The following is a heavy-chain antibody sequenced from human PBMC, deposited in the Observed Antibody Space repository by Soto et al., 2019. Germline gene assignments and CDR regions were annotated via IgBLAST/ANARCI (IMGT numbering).Heavy chain of an antibody. CDR1: RYTFTMYY. V-gene: IGHV1-8*01. J-gene: IGHJ5*02. CDR2: MNPNSGNT. D-gene: IGHD3-3*01. Sequence: SVKVSCKASRYTFTMYYINWVRQATVQGLEWMGWMNPNSGNTGYAQKFQGRVTMTRNTSISTAYMELSSLRSEDTAVYYCARLETTYYDFWSGYFNWFDPWGQGTLVTVSS. CDR3: ARLETTYYDFWSGYFNWFDP.